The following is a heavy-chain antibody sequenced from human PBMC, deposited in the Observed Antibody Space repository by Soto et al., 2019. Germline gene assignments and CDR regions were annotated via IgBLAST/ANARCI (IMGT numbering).Heavy chain of an antibody. CDR3: ARTESGTFDP. D-gene: IGHD1-7*01. Sequence: PSETLSLTCVVSGGSLSSYYWSWIRQPPGKGLEWIGYIYYSGSINYNPSLKSRVTVSVDASKNQFSLKLSSVTAADTAVYYCARTESGTFDPWGQGTLVTVS. CDR1: GGSLSSYY. V-gene: IGHV4-59*01. CDR2: IYYSGSI. J-gene: IGHJ5*02.